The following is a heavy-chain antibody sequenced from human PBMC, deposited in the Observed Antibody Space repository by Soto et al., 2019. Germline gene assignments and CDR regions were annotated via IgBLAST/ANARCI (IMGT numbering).Heavy chain of an antibody. V-gene: IGHV3-21*01. Sequence: EVQLVESGGGLVKPGGSLRLSCAASGFNFSSYSMNWVRQAPGKGLEWVSSISRSSSNIYYVDSVKGRFTISRDNAKNSLYLQMNSLRAEDTAVYSCARDLKVAAAGTGYYYYGMDVWGQGTTVTVSS. J-gene: IGHJ6*02. CDR3: ARDLKVAAAGTGYYYYGMDV. D-gene: IGHD6-13*01. CDR2: ISRSSSNI. CDR1: GFNFSSYS.